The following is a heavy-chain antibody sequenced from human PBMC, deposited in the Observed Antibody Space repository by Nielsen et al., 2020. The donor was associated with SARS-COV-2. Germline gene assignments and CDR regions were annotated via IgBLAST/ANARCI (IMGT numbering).Heavy chain of an antibody. Sequence: GGSLRLSCAASGFSFSGSSIHWVRQASGKGLEWVGRIRSKTNNFETAYAASVRGRFTISRDESEKRAYLQMNSLKTEDTAVYFCKHYYDMDVWGQGTTVTVSS. CDR3: KHYYDMDV. J-gene: IGHJ6*02. V-gene: IGHV3-73*01. CDR2: IRSKTNNFET. CDR1: GFSFSGSS.